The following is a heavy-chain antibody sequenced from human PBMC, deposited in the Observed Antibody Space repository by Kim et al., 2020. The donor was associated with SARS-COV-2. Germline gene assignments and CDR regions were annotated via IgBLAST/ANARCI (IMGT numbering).Heavy chain of an antibody. D-gene: IGHD6-19*01. J-gene: IGHJ4*02. CDR1: GFTFSSYG. Sequence: GGSLRLSCAVSGFTFSSYGMHWVRQAPGKGLEWVAVIWYDGSNKYYADSVKGRFTISRDNSKNTLYLQMNSLRAEDTAVYYCARDGSSGWPNRNFDYWGQGTLVTVSS. CDR2: IWYDGSNK. CDR3: ARDGSSGWPNRNFDY. V-gene: IGHV3-33*01.